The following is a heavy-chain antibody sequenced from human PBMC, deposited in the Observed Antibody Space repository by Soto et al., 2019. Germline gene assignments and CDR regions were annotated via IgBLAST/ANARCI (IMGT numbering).Heavy chain of an antibody. Sequence: ASVKVSCKASGYTFTSYGISWVRQAPGQGLEWMGWISAYNGNTNYAQKLQGRVTMTTDTSTSTAYMELRSLRSDDTAVYYCARDPLLGYCSSTSCYVYYYYGMDVWGQGTTVTVSS. J-gene: IGHJ6*02. D-gene: IGHD2-2*01. CDR2: ISAYNGNT. CDR1: GYTFTSYG. V-gene: IGHV1-18*01. CDR3: ARDPLLGYCSSTSCYVYYYYGMDV.